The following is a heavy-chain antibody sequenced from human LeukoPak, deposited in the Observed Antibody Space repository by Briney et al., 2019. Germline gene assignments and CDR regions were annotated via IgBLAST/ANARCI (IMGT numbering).Heavy chain of an antibody. V-gene: IGHV3-7*01. Sequence: GGSLRLSCAASGFTFSSYWMSWVRQAPGKGLEWVANIKQDGSEKYYVDPVKGRFTISRDNAKNSLYLQMNSLRAEDTAVYYCARDPYSGSYGNYYYYFMDVWGKGTTVTISS. J-gene: IGHJ6*03. CDR1: GFTFSSYW. CDR2: IKQDGSEK. CDR3: ARDPYSGSYGNYYYYFMDV. D-gene: IGHD1-26*01.